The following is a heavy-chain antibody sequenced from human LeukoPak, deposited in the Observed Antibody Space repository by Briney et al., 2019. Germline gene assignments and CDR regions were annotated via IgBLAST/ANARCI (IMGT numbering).Heavy chain of an antibody. J-gene: IGHJ3*02. V-gene: IGHV3-66*02. CDR1: GFTVSSNY. Sequence: PGGSLRLSCAASGFTVSSNYMSWVRQAPGKGLEWVSVIYSGGSTYYADSVKGRFTISRDTSKNTLYLQMNSLRAEDTAVYYCAKPPYYDNSLGAFDIWGQGTMVTASS. CDR2: IYSGGST. D-gene: IGHD3-22*01. CDR3: AKPPYYDNSLGAFDI.